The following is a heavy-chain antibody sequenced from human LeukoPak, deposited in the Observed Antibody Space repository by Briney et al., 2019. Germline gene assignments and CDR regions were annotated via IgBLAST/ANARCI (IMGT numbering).Heavy chain of an antibody. J-gene: IGHJ5*02. Sequence: SETLSLTCTVSGSSISSYYWTWIRQPAGKGLEWIGRIYTSGNTNYNPSLKSRVTMSLDTSKNQFSLKLSSVTAADTAVYYCARIPEGGAGFDPWGQGTLVTVSS. CDR1: GSSISSYY. CDR2: IYTSGNT. CDR3: ARIPEGGAGFDP. D-gene: IGHD2-21*01. V-gene: IGHV4-4*07.